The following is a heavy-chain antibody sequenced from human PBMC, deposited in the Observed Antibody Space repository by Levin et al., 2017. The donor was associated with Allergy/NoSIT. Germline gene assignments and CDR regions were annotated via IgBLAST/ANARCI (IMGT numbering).Heavy chain of an antibody. J-gene: IGHJ6*03. CDR1: GGSITISKYY. CDR2: IFPSGST. D-gene: IGHD4-17*01. Sequence: MSSETLSLTCTVSGGSITISKYYWTWIRQPAGKGLEWIGRIFPSGSTNYNPSLKSRVTMSVDMSKNQFSLNLSSVTAADTAVYYCARDNSADGDYETYYYYYADVWGKGTRVTVSS. CDR3: ARDNSADGDYETYYYYYADV. V-gene: IGHV4-61*02.